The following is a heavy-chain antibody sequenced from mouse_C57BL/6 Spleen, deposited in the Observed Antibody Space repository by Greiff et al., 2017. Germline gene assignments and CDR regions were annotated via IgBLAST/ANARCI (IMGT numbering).Heavy chain of an antibody. CDR2: INPGSGGT. D-gene: IGHD4-1*01. CDR3: ARGGDIPGAY. Sequence: VQLQQSGAELVRPGTSVKVSCKASGYAFTNYLIEWVKQRPGQGLEWIGVINPGSGGTNYNEKFKGKATLTADESSSTAYMQLSSLTSEDSAVYFCARGGDIPGAYWGQGTLVTVSA. V-gene: IGHV1-54*01. CDR1: GYAFTNYL. J-gene: IGHJ3*01.